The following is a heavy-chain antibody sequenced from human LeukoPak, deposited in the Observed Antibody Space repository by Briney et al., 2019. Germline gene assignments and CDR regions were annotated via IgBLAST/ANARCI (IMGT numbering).Heavy chain of an antibody. CDR3: ARVWSDAFDI. CDR1: GGTFSSYA. CDR2: IIPIFGTA. D-gene: IGHD3-10*01. J-gene: IGHJ3*02. Sequence: SVKVPCKASGGTFSSYAISWVRQAPGQGLEWMGRIIPIFGTANYAQKFQGRVTITTDESTSTAYMELSSLRSEDTAVYYCARVWSDAFDIWGQGTMVTVSS. V-gene: IGHV1-69*05.